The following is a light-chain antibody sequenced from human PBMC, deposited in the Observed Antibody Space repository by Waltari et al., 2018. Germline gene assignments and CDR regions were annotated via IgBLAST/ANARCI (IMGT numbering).Light chain of an antibody. Sequence: SYELTQPPSVSVSPGQTASITCSGDKLGDKYVYWYQQEPGQSPVLVIYEEGKGPSGIPGRFSGSNSGTTATLTISGTQAMGEADYYCQAWDTRNVIFGGGTKLTVL. CDR2: EEG. CDR3: QAWDTRNVI. CDR1: KLGDKY. V-gene: IGLV3-1*01. J-gene: IGLJ2*01.